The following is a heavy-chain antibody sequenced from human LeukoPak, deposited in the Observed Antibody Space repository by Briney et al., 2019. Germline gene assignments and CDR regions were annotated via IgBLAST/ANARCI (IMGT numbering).Heavy chain of an antibody. V-gene: IGHV3-23*01. D-gene: IGHD6-19*01. J-gene: IGHJ4*02. Sequence: GGSLRLSCAASGFMFTNYAMSWVRQAPGKGLEFVSVISNSGDITSYAESMKGRFTISRDNSWNPLYLNMNSLRAEDTAVYYCTPLGSGVDYWGQGTPVTVSS. CDR3: TPLGSGVDY. CDR2: ISNSGDIT. CDR1: GFMFTNYA.